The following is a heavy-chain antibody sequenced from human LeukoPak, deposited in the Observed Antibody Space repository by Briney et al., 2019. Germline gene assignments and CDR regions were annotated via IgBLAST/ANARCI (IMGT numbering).Heavy chain of an antibody. D-gene: IGHD6-19*01. CDR1: GYTFTAYY. J-gene: IGHJ4*02. Sequence: ASVKVSCRASGYTFTAYYIHWVRQAPGQGLEWMGWINPNSGGTNYAQKFQGRVTMTRYTSINTVYMELSRLRSDDTAIYYCERDRERSGWMAFDYWGQGTLVTVPS. CDR3: ERDRERSGWMAFDY. CDR2: INPNSGGT. V-gene: IGHV1-2*02.